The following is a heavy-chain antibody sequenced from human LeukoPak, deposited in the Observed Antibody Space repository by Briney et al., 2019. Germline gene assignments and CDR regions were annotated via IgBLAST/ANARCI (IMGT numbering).Heavy chain of an antibody. D-gene: IGHD3-22*01. Sequence: PGGSLRLSCAASGFTFSSYSMNWVRQAPGKGLEWVSSISSSSSYIYYADSVKGRFTISRDNAKNSLYLQMNSLRAEDTAVYYCPRDTSNYYDSSGYPSPGYYFDYWGQGTLVTVSS. V-gene: IGHV3-21*01. CDR2: ISSSSSYI. CDR1: GFTFSSYS. CDR3: PRDTSNYYDSSGYPSPGYYFDY. J-gene: IGHJ4*02.